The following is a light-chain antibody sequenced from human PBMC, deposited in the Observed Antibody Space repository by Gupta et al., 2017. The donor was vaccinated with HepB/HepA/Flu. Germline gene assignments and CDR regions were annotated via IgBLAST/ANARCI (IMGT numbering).Light chain of an antibody. CDR2: DVT. V-gene: IGLV2-14*03. CDR3: SSYTSSSTLVV. J-gene: IGLJ2*01. Sequence: QSALTPPASVSGSPGPSITISFTGTSSDVGGYNYVSWYQQPPGKAPKLMIYDVTNRPSGVSNRFSGSKFGNTASLTISGLQAEDEADYYCSSYTSSSTLVVFGGGTKLTVL. CDR1: SSDVGGYNY.